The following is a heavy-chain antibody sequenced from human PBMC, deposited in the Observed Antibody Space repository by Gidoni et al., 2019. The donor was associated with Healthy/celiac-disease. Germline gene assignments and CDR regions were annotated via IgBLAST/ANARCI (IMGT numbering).Heavy chain of an antibody. CDR1: GGSISSYY. CDR3: ARLRVTMVRGVHDAFDI. J-gene: IGHJ3*02. Sequence: QVQLQESGPGLVKPSETLSLTCTVPGGSISSYYWSCIRQPPGKGLEWIGFIYYSWSTNYNPSLKSRVTISVDTSKNQFSLKLSSVTAADTAVYYCARLRVTMVRGVHDAFDIWGQGTMVTVSS. V-gene: IGHV4-59*08. D-gene: IGHD3-10*01. CDR2: IYYSWST.